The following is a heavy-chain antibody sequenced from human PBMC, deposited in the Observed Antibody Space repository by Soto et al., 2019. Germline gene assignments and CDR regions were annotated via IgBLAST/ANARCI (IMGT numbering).Heavy chain of an antibody. D-gene: IGHD6-13*01. CDR3: ARDRVSFRVRSWFAY. CDR1: GFTFSSYG. Sequence: GSLRLSCAASGFTFSSYGMHWVRQAPGKGLEWVAVIWYDGSNKYYADSVKGRFTISRDNSKNTLYLQMNSLRAEDTAVYYCARDRVSFRVRSWFAYWGQGTLVPVSS. V-gene: IGHV3-33*01. CDR2: IWYDGSNK. J-gene: IGHJ1*01.